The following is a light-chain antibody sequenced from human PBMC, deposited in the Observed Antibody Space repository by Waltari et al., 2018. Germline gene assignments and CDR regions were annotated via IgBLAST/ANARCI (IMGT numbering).Light chain of an antibody. CDR1: QGISNY. V-gene: IGKV1-9*01. J-gene: IGKJ1*01. CDR3: QQLNSYQWT. CDR2: AAS. Sequence: IQLTQSPSSLSASVGDRVTITCRARQGISNYLAGYQQKPGIAPKLLIYAASTLQSGVPSRLSSRGYGTDFTLTIRSLQPEDFATYYCQQLNSYQWTFGQGTKVEIK.